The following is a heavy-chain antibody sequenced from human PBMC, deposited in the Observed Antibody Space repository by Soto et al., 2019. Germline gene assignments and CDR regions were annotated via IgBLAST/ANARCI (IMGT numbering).Heavy chain of an antibody. CDR1: GYTFTSYG. V-gene: IGHV1-18*01. CDR2: IRAYNGTT. CDR3: AREGPPSLN. J-gene: IGHJ4*02. D-gene: IGHD2-2*01. Sequence: QVQLVQSGAEVKKPGASVKVSCKASGYTFTSYGISWVRQAPGQGLEWMGWIRAYNGTTNYPQKLRGRVTMTTDTSTRTVYLELRSLRSDDTAVYYCAREGPPSLNWGQRTLVTVSS.